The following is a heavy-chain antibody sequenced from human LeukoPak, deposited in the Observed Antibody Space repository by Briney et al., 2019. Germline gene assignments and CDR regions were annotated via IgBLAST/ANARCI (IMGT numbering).Heavy chain of an antibody. CDR1: GYTFTGYY. D-gene: IGHD2-2*01. CDR3: ARVFNPLVPAASWDWFDP. CDR2: NNPNSGGT. J-gene: IGHJ5*02. Sequence: ASVKVSCKASGYTFTGYYMHWVRQAPGQGLEWMGWNNPNSGGTNYAQKFQGRVTTTRDTSISTAYMELSRLRSDDTAVYYCARVFNPLVPAASWDWFDPWGQGTLVTVSS. V-gene: IGHV1-2*02.